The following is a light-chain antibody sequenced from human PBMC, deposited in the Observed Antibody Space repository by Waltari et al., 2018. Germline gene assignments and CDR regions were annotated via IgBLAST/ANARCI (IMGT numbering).Light chain of an antibody. V-gene: IGLV3-19*01. CDR3: NSRDSNNNHAVL. J-gene: IGLJ3*02. CDR1: SLRRYY. CDR2: DRN. Sequence: SSELTQDPAVSVALGQTVRITCQGDSLRRYYASWYQQKPGQAPLLVIYDRNNRPSGIPDRFSGSSSGNTASLTITGAQAEDDADYYCNSRDSNNNHAVLFGGGTRLTVL.